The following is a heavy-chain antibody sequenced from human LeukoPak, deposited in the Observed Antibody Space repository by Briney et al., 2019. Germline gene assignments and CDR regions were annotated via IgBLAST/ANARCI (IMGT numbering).Heavy chain of an antibody. CDR1: GFTLSNAW. J-gene: IGHJ4*02. CDR2: IRSKNDGETT. D-gene: IGHD1-26*01. CDR3: TTDAKMGATTGY. Sequence: GGSLRLSRVASGFTLSNAWMSWVRQAPGKGLEWVGRIRSKNDGETTDYAAFVKGRFSISRDDSKNTLYLQMNSLEIEDTGVYYCTTDAKMGATTGYWGQGTPVTVSS. V-gene: IGHV3-15*01.